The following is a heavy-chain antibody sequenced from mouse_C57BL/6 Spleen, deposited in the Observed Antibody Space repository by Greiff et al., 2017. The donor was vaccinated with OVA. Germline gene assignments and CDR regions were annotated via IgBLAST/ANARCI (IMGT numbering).Heavy chain of an antibody. Sequence: VQLQQSGPELVKPGASVKISCKASGYTFTDYYMNWVKQSHGKSLEWIGDINPNNGGTSYNQKFKGKATLTVDKSSSTAYMELRSLTSEDSAVYYCARGGGKEDFDYWGQGTTLTVSS. D-gene: IGHD1-3*01. V-gene: IGHV1-26*01. CDR3: ARGGGKEDFDY. CDR2: INPNNGGT. J-gene: IGHJ2*01. CDR1: GYTFTDYY.